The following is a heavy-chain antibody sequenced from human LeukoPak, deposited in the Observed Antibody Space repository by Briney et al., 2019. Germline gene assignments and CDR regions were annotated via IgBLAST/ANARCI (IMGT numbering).Heavy chain of an antibody. J-gene: IGHJ6*03. D-gene: IGHD2-15*01. CDR2: INHSGST. Sequence: PSETLSLTCAVYGGSFSGYYWNWIRQPPGKGLEWIGEINHSGSTNYNPSLKSRVTISVDTSKNQFSLKLNSVTAADTAVYYCARRDCSGGSCYSSSYYYYYYYMDVWGKGTTVTVSS. V-gene: IGHV4-34*01. CDR3: ARRDCSGGSCYSSSYYYYYYYMDV. CDR1: GGSFSGYY.